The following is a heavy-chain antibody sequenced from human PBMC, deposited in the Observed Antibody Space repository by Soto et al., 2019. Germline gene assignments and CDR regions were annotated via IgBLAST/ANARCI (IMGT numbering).Heavy chain of an antibody. CDR1: GYTFTGYY. J-gene: IGHJ4*02. CDR3: AREGLGYCSGGSCYDHANFDY. CDR2: INPNSGGT. D-gene: IGHD2-15*01. Sequence: ASVMVSCKASGYTFTGYYMHWVRQAPGQGLEWMGWINPNSGGTNYAQKFQGWVTMTRDTSISTAYMELSRLRSDDTAVYYCAREGLGYCSGGSCYDHANFDYWGQGTLVTVSS. V-gene: IGHV1-2*04.